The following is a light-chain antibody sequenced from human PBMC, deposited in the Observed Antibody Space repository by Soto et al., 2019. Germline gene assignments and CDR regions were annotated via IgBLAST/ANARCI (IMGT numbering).Light chain of an antibody. CDR3: QQYGSSPWT. CDR2: GAS. J-gene: IGKJ1*01. CDR1: QSVSSSY. V-gene: IGKV3-20*01. Sequence: EIVLTQSPGTLSLSPRERATLSCRASQSVSSSYLAWYQQKPGQAPTLLIYGASSRATGIPDRFSGSGSGTDFTLTISRLEPEDFAVYYCQQYGSSPWTFGQGTKVDIK.